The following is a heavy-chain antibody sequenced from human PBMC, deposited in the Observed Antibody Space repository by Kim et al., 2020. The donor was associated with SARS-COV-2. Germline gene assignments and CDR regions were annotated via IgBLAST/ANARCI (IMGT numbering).Heavy chain of an antibody. Sequence: GGSLRLSCAASGFTFSSYTMNWVRQAPGKGLEWVSSITGSSSYIYYADSVRGRFTISRDNAKNSLYLQMNSLRAEDTAVYYCARRRGGSGLDVWGQGTTVTVSS. CDR1: GFTFSSYT. J-gene: IGHJ6*02. V-gene: IGHV3-21*01. CDR3: ARRRGGSGLDV. CDR2: ITGSSSYI. D-gene: IGHD3-10*01.